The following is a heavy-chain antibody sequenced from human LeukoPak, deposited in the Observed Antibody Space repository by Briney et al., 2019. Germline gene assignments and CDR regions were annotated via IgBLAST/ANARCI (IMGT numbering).Heavy chain of an antibody. CDR2: IYYSGST. J-gene: IGHJ6*02. CDR3: ARDRLAAAEGMDV. D-gene: IGHD6-13*01. Sequence: SETLSLTCTVSGGSISSSSYYWGWIRQPPGKGLEWIGSIYYSGSTYYNPSLKSRVTISVDTSKNQFSLKLSSVTAADTAVYYCARDRLAAAEGMDVWGQGTTVTVSS. V-gene: IGHV4-39*07. CDR1: GGSISSSSYY.